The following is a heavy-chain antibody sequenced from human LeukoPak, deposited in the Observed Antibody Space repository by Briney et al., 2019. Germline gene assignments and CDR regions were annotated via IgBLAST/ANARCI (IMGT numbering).Heavy chain of an antibody. J-gene: IGHJ3*02. V-gene: IGHV5-51*01. CDR3: ARRPSYDFWSGYYGVDGLDI. CDR2: IYPGDSDT. D-gene: IGHD3-3*01. Sequence: GESLKISCKGSGYSFTSYWIGWVRQMPGKGLEWLGIIYPGDSDTSYSPSFQGQVTISADKSISTAYLQWNSLRASDTAMYYCARRPSYDFWSGYYGVDGLDIWGQGTMVTVSS. CDR1: GYSFTSYW.